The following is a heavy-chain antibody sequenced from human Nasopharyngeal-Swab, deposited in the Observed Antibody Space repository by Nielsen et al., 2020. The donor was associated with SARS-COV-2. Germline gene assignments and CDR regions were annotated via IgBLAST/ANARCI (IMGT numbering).Heavy chain of an antibody. CDR3: ARDDYGDYGYFGH. D-gene: IGHD4-17*01. CDR2: INPHSRGT. V-gene: IGHV1-2*02. J-gene: IGHJ4*02. CDR1: GYTLTGYY. Sequence: ASVQVSCKASGYTLTGYYMHWVRQAPAQALEWMGWINPHSRGTKYAQKFQGRVTMTSDTSINTAYMELRRLRSDDTAVYYCARDDYGDYGYFGHWGQGTLVTVSS.